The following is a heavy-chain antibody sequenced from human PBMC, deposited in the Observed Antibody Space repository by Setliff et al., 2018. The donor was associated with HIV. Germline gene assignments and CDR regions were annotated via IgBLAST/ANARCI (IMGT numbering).Heavy chain of an antibody. CDR2: IYTSGST. CDR3: AGDAGYKGAADY. V-gene: IGHV4-61*09. J-gene: IGHJ4*02. Sequence: SETLSLTCAVSGYSISSGYYWSWIRQPAGKGLEWIGHIYTSGSTNYNPSLKSRLTISVDRSKNQFSLKLRSVTAADTAVYYCAGDAGYKGAADYWGQGTLVTVSS. CDR1: GYSISSGYY. D-gene: IGHD1-26*01.